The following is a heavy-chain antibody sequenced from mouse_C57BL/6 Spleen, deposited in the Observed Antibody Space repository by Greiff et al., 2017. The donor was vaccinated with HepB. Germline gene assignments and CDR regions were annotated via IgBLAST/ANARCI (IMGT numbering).Heavy chain of an antibody. CDR2: IYPGDGDT. V-gene: IGHV1-82*01. CDR1: GYAFSSSW. CDR3: ARKLYGNYEKGYFDY. D-gene: IGHD2-1*01. J-gene: IGHJ2*01. Sequence: VQLQQSGPELVKPGASVKISCKASGYAFSSSWMNWVKQRPGKGLEWIGRIYPGDGDTNYNGKFKGKATLTADKSSSTAYMQLSSLTSEDSAVYFCARKLYGNYEKGYFDYWGQGTTLTVSS.